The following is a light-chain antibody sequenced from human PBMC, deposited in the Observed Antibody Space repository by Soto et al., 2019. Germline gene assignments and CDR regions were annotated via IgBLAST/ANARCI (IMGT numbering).Light chain of an antibody. J-gene: IGLJ3*02. V-gene: IGLV2-14*01. Sequence: QSALTQPASVSGSPGQSITISCAGTSSDIGYYDYVSWFQQHTGKVPKLIIYEVGFRPSGVSTRFSGSKSGNTASLTISRLQAEDEADYYCASYTSGSTYLMFGGGTKLTVL. CDR2: EVG. CDR3: ASYTSGSTYLM. CDR1: SSDIGYYDY.